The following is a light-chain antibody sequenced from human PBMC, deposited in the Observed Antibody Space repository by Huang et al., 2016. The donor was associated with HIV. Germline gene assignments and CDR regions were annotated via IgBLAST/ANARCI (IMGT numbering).Light chain of an antibody. CDR2: SAS. CDR3: QQFNNWPIT. V-gene: IGKV3-11*01. CDR1: QSISTY. J-gene: IGKJ5*01. Sequence: EVVLTQSPVTLSLSPGERATLSCRASQSISTYLAWYQQKPGQTPRLLIYSASNRATGIPARFIASGSGTDFTRTISSLEPEDFAVYYCQQFNNWPITFGQGTRLEIK.